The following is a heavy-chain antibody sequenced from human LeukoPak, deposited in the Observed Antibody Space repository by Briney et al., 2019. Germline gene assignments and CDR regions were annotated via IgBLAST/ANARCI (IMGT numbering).Heavy chain of an antibody. J-gene: IGHJ6*02. Sequence: GASVKVSCKASGYTFTSYAMNWVRQAPGQGLEWMGWINTNTGNPTYAQGFTGRFVFSLDTSVSTAYLQISSLKAEDTAVYYCASSGPGIAVAGRHPYYHYYRMDVWGQGTKVTVSS. CDR3: ASSGPGIAVAGRHPYYHYYRMDV. D-gene: IGHD6-19*01. V-gene: IGHV7-4-1*02. CDR2: INTNTGNP. CDR1: GYTFTSYA.